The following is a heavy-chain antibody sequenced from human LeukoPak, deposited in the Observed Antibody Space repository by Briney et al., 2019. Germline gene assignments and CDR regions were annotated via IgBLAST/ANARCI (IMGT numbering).Heavy chain of an antibody. CDR3: ARAPARTRYNWFDP. CDR1: GFTVSSNY. Sequence: GGSLRLSCAASGFTVSSNYMSWVRQAPGKGLEWVSVIYSGGDTYYADSVKGRFTISRDNSKNTLYLQMNSLRAEDTAVYYCARAPARTRYNWFDPWGQGTLVTVSS. CDR2: IYSGGDT. D-gene: IGHD6-6*01. J-gene: IGHJ5*02. V-gene: IGHV3-53*01.